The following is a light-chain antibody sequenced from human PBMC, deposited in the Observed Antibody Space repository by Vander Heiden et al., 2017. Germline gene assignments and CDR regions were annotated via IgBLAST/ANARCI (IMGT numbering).Light chain of an antibody. CDR1: QDITKY. CDR3: KQFELLPST. J-gene: IGKJ5*01. Sequence: DIQLPQSPSSLSASVGDRVTIPCQASQDITKYLNWYQQKPGKAPKLLIYDASNLEPGVPARFSGSGSGTDFTLNISSLQPEDIATYYCKQFELLPSTFGQGTRLEIK. CDR2: DAS. V-gene: IGKV1-33*01.